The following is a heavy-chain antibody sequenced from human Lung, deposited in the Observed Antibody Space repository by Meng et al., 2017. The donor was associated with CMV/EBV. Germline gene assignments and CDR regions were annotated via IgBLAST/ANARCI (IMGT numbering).Heavy chain of an antibody. CDR1: GGTFSSYA. CDR3: ARADIVVVPAASGGAYYYYGMDV. J-gene: IGHJ6*02. V-gene: IGHV1-69*05. CDR2: IIPIFGTA. Sequence: SVKVSCKASGGTFSSYAISWVRQAPGQGLEWMGGIIPIFGTANYAQKFQGRVTITTDESTSTAYMELSSLRSEDTAVYYCARADIVVVPAASGGAYYYYGMDVXGQGXTVTVSS. D-gene: IGHD2-2*01.